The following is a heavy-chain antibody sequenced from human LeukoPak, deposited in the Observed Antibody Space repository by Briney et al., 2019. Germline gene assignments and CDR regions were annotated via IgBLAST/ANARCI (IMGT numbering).Heavy chain of an antibody. CDR3: AKELGIVVVTVLDY. V-gene: IGHV3-23*01. J-gene: IGHJ4*02. CDR2: FSGSGGST. D-gene: IGHD3-22*01. CDR1: GFTFSSYA. Sequence: GGSLRLSCAASGFTFSSYAMSWVRQAPGKGLECISGFSGSGGSTYYADSVKGRFTISRDNSKNTLYLQMNSLRDEDTAVYYCAKELGIVVVTVLDYWGQGTLVTVSS.